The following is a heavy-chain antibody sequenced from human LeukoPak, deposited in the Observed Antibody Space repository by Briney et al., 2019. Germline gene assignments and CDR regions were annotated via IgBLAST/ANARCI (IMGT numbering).Heavy chain of an antibody. CDR1: GGSISSSNW. CDR2: IYHSGST. D-gene: IGHD2-2*02. V-gene: IGHV4-4*02. J-gene: IGHJ4*02. CDR3: ARCTSTSCYNFDY. Sequence: PSETLSLTCAVSGGSISSSNWWSWVRQPPGKGLEWIGEIYHSGSTNYNPSLKSRVTTSLDTSKNQFSLKLNSATAADTAVYYCARCTSTSCYNFDYWGQGSLVTVSS.